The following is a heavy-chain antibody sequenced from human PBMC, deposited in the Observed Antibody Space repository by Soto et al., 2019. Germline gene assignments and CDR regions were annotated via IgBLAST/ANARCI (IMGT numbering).Heavy chain of an antibody. V-gene: IGHV4-59*02. Sequence: PSLTCPVSGVSVTRYYWSRVRQPPGQGLGWIGYIYYSGSTNYNPSLKSRVTISVDTSKNQFSLKLSSVTAADTAVYYCARFLCIPCFDYRGQRTLVTIAS. J-gene: IGHJ4*02. CDR1: GVSVTRYY. CDR2: IYYSGST. D-gene: IGHD3-16*01. CDR3: ARFLCIPCFDY.